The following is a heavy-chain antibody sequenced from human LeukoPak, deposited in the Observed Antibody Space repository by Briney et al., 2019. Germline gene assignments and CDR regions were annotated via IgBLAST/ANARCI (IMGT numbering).Heavy chain of an antibody. CDR3: ARLSYYSGSYFNDY. D-gene: IGHD1-26*01. J-gene: IGHJ4*02. V-gene: IGHV4-59*08. CDR2: IYYSGST. Sequence: SETLSLTCTVSGGSISSYYWSWIRQPPGKGLEWIGYIYYSGSTNYNPSLKSRVTISVDTSKNQFSLKLSSVTAADTAVYYCARLSYYSGSYFNDYWGQGTLVTVSS. CDR1: GGSISSYY.